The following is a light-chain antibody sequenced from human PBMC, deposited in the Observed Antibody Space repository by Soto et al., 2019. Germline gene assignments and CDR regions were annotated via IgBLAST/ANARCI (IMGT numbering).Light chain of an antibody. CDR3: QQYNDWPPFT. V-gene: IGKV3-15*01. CDR2: GAF. CDR1: QSVRSN. Sequence: EIVMTQSPVTLSVSPGERATLSCRASQSVRSNLAWYQQKPGQAPSLLIYGAFTRATGIPTRFSGTGSGTEFTLTITSLQSEDFAIYYCQQYNDWPPFTFGPGTKVDIK. J-gene: IGKJ3*01.